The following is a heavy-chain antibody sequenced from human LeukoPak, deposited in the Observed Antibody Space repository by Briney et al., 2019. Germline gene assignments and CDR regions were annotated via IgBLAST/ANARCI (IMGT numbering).Heavy chain of an antibody. V-gene: IGHV3-7*01. Sequence: GGSLRLSCAASGFTFSTYWMSWVRQAPGKGLEWVANIKEDGSEKYYVDSVKGRFTISRDNAKNSLYLQMNSLRAEDTAVYYCAREYSSSSRSYYFDYWGQGTLVTVSS. CDR2: IKEDGSEK. CDR1: GFTFSTYW. D-gene: IGHD6-6*01. J-gene: IGHJ4*02. CDR3: AREYSSSSRSYYFDY.